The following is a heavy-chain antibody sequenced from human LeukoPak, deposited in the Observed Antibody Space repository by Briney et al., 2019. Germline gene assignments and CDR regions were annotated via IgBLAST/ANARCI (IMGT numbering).Heavy chain of an antibody. Sequence: GGSLRLSCAAFGLTVSSNYMSWVRQAPGKGLEWVSVFYSGGSTYYADSVKGRFTISRDNSKNTLYLQMNSLRVEDTAVYYCARGVLTGQFDYWGQGTLVTVSS. CDR1: GLTVSSNY. CDR2: FYSGGST. D-gene: IGHD3-9*01. J-gene: IGHJ4*02. V-gene: IGHV3-66*01. CDR3: ARGVLTGQFDY.